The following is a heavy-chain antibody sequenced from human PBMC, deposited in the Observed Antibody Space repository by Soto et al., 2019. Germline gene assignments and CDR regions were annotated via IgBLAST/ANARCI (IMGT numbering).Heavy chain of an antibody. J-gene: IGHJ4*02. CDR3: ATGVIGYFTY. CDR2: IKSDGSYT. Sequence: EVQLVESGGGLVQPGGSLRLSCAASGFTFNTYWMQWVRQAPGQGLVWVSRIKSDGSYTNYANSVKGRFTISRDNAKNTLVLQMNSLGAEDPAVYYCATGVIGYFTYLAQGTLVTVSS. V-gene: IGHV3-74*01. D-gene: IGHD3-22*01. CDR1: GFTFNTYW.